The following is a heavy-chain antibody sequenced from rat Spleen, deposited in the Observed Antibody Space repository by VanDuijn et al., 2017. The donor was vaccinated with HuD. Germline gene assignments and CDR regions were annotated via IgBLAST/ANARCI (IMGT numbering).Heavy chain of an antibody. J-gene: IGHJ3*01. D-gene: IGHD1-6*01. V-gene: IGHV5-31*01. CDR3: TTYSDYATFPFAY. CDR2: ITNTGGSI. CDR1: GFTFNNYW. Sequence: EVQLVESGGGLVQPGRSLKLSCVASGFTFNNYWMTWIRQAPGKGLEWVASITNTGGSIHYPDSVRGRFTISRDPAQNTLYLQMNSLRSEDTATYYCTTYSDYATFPFAYWGRGALVTVSS.